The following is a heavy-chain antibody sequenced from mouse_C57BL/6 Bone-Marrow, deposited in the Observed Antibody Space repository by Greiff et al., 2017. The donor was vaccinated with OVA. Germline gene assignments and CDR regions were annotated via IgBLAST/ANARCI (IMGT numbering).Heavy chain of an antibody. V-gene: IGHV2-9-1*01. CDR2: IWTGGGT. J-gene: IGHJ2*01. CDR1: GFSLTSYA. CDR3: ASNCPLRLDY. Sequence: VKLMESGPGLVAPSQSLSITCTVSGFSLTSYAISWVRQPPGKGLEWLGVIWTGGGTNYNSALKSRLSISKDNTKSQVFLKMNTPQTDDAARYYCASNCPLRLDYWGQGTTLTVSS.